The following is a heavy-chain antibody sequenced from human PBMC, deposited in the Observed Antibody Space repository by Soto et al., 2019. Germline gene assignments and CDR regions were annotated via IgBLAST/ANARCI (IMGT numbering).Heavy chain of an antibody. D-gene: IGHD3-10*01. CDR2: INWNGGST. Sequence: GGSLRLSCAASGFTFDDYGMSWVRQAPGKGLEWVSGINWNGGSTGYADSVKGRFTISRDNAKNSLYLQMNSLRAEDTALYHCARAMSYGSGTYDDAFDIWGQGTMVTVSS. CDR3: ARAMSYGSGTYDDAFDI. CDR1: GFTFDDYG. J-gene: IGHJ3*02. V-gene: IGHV3-20*01.